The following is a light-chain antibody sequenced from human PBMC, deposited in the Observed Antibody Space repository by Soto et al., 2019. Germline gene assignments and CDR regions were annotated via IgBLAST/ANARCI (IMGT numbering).Light chain of an antibody. CDR2: DAS. CDR3: RQGTHWPIT. CDR1: QSVRRY. J-gene: IGKJ5*01. Sequence: EIMLTQSPATLSLSPGERATLSCRASQSVRRYLGWYQEKPGQAPRLLIYDASSRAPRIPARFSGSGSGTDFALKISRVEAEDVGVYYCRQGTHWPITFGQGTRLEI. V-gene: IGKV3-11*01.